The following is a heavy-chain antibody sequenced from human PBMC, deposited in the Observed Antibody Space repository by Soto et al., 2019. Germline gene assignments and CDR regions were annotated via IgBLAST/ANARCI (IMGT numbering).Heavy chain of an antibody. CDR1: DGSISSYY. J-gene: IGHJ6*03. D-gene: IGHD4-17*01. CDR2: IYYSGST. Sequence: SETLSLTCTVSDGSISSYYWSWIRQPPGKGLEWIGYIYYSGSTNYNPSLKSRVTISVDTSKNQFSLKLSSVTAADTAVYYCASHDYGAPKRDYYMDVWGKGTTVTVSS. V-gene: IGHV4-59*01. CDR3: ASHDYGAPKRDYYMDV.